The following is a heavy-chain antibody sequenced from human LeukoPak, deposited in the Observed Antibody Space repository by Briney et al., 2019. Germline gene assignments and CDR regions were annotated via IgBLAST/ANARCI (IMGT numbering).Heavy chain of an antibody. Sequence: PSETLSLTCAVSGGPFSGYYWSWIRQPPGKGLELIGEIDHSGITNYNPSLKSRVTISEDTSKNQFSLKLSSVTAADTAVYYCASVYSGTYYDAFDIWGQGTMVTVSS. D-gene: IGHD1-26*01. J-gene: IGHJ3*02. CDR2: IDHSGIT. V-gene: IGHV4-34*01. CDR1: GGPFSGYY. CDR3: ASVYSGTYYDAFDI.